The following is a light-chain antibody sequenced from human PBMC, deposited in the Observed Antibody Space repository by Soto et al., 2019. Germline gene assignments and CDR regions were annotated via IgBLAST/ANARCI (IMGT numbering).Light chain of an antibody. CDR1: GSNIGAPYD. CDR2: GST. J-gene: IGLJ1*01. CDR3: QSYDSSMSGYV. V-gene: IGLV1-40*01. Sequence: QSVLTHPPSLSWAPGRRVTIACTGSGSNIGAPYDVHWYQHLPGTAPKLLIYGSTNRPSGVPGRFSGSKSGTSASLAITGLQAEDEADYYCQSYDSSMSGYVFGAGTKVTVL.